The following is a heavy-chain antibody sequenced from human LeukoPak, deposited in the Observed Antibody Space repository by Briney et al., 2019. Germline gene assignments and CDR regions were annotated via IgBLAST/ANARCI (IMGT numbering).Heavy chain of an antibody. J-gene: IGHJ4*02. CDR1: GGSISSYY. CDR2: IYYSGST. Sequence: SETLSLTCTVSGGSISSYYWSWIRQPPGKGLEWIGYIYYSGSTNYNPSLKSRVTISVDTSKNQFSLRLSSVTAADTAVYYCARRGYTSGWRHFDYWGQGTLVTVSS. CDR3: ARRGYTSGWRHFDY. D-gene: IGHD6-19*01. V-gene: IGHV4-59*08.